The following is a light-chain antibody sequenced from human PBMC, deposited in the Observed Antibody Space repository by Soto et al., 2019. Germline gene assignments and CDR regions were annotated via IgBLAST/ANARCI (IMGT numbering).Light chain of an antibody. CDR3: QQYSNWWT. Sequence: EIVMTQSPATLSVSPGETATLSCRASQSVSSNLAWYQQKPGQAPMLLIYGASTRATGIPARFSGSGSGTEFTLTISSLQSEDFAVYYCQQYSNWWTFGQGTKVDI. CDR2: GAS. J-gene: IGKJ1*01. V-gene: IGKV3-15*01. CDR1: QSVSSN.